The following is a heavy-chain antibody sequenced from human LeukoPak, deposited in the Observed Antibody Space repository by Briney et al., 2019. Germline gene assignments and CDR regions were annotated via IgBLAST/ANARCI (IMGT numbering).Heavy chain of an antibody. V-gene: IGHV3-23*01. Sequence: GGSLRLSCAASGFTFSSYAMSWVRQAPGKGLEWVSAISGSGGSTYYADSVKGRFTISRDNSKNTLYLQMNSLRAEDTAVYYCARASVSSGYYGGQYFQHWGQGTLVTVSS. CDR2: ISGSGGST. CDR3: ARASVSSGYYGGQYFQH. J-gene: IGHJ1*01. CDR1: GFTFSSYA. D-gene: IGHD3-22*01.